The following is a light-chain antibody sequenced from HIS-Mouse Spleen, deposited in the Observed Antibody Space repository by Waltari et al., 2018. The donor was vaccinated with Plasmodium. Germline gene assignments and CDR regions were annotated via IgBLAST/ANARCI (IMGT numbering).Light chain of an antibody. CDR1: QSISSY. J-gene: IGKJ3*01. Sequence: DIQMTQSPSSLSASVGDRVPIPCRASQSISSYLNWYQPKPGKAPKLLIYAASSLQSGVPSRFSGSGSGTDFTLTISSLQPEDFATYYCQQSYSTPFTFGPGTKVDIK. V-gene: IGKV1-39*01. CDR2: AAS. CDR3: QQSYSTPFT.